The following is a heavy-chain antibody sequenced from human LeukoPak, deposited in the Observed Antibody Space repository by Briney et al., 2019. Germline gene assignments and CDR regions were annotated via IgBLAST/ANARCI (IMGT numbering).Heavy chain of an antibody. J-gene: IGHJ4*02. CDR2: INPDSGGT. V-gene: IGHV1-2*02. CDR3: ARDREYGSGSYNFDY. CDR1: GYTFTGYY. D-gene: IGHD3-10*01. Sequence: ASVKVSCKASGYTFTGYYMHWVRQAPGQGLEWMGWINPDSGGTNYAQKFQGRVTMTRDTSISTAYMELSRLRSDDTAVYYCARDREYGSGSYNFDYWGQGTLVTVSS.